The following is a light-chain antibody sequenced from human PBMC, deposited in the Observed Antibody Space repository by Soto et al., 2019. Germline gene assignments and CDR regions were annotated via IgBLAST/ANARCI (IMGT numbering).Light chain of an antibody. CDR3: QQRSNWPWT. J-gene: IGKJ1*01. V-gene: IGKV3D-20*02. CDR2: DAS. CDR1: QSVSSNH. Sequence: ESVLTQSPGTLSLSPGERATLSCRASQSVSSNHLAWYQQKPGQAPRLLIYDASNRATGIPVRFSGSGSGTDYTLTITNLEPEDFAIYYCQQRSNWPWTFGQGTKVDIK.